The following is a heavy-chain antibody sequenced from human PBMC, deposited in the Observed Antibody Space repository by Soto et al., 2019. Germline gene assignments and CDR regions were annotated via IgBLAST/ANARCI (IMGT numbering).Heavy chain of an antibody. Sequence: PGGSLRLSXAASGFTFSSYWMSWVRQAPGKGLEWVANIKQDGSEKYYVDSVKGRFTISRDNAKNSLYLQMNSLRAEDTAVYYCARVGNFWSGYARERLSGGMDVWGQGTTVTVSS. CDR3: ARVGNFWSGYARERLSGGMDV. CDR1: GFTFSSYW. J-gene: IGHJ6*02. V-gene: IGHV3-7*03. CDR2: IKQDGSEK. D-gene: IGHD3-3*01.